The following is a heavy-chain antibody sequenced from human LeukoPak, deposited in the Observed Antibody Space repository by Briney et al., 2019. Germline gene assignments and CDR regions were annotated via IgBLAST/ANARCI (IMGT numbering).Heavy chain of an antibody. CDR3: AKGKQLLVPVTAGGFDY. V-gene: IGHV3-30*02. D-gene: IGHD6-19*01. Sequence: GGSLRLFTAASGFTFSSYGMHWVRQAPGKGLEWGAFIRYDGSNKYYTDSVKGRFTISRDNSKNKLYLQMNSLRAEDTAVYYCAKGKQLLVPVTAGGFDYWGQGTLVTVSS. J-gene: IGHJ4*02. CDR2: IRYDGSNK. CDR1: GFTFSSYG.